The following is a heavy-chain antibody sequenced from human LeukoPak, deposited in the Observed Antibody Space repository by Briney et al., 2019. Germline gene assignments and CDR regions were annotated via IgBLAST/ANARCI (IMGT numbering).Heavy chain of an antibody. V-gene: IGHV4-34*01. CDR3: AGPRLRLNY. Sequence: PSETLSLTCAAYGGSFSGYYWSWIRQPPGKGLEWIGEINHSGSTYYNPSLKSRVTISVDTSKNQFSLKLSSVTAADTAVYYCAGPRLRLNYWGQGTLVTVSS. D-gene: IGHD5-12*01. CDR1: GGSFSGYY. CDR2: INHSGST. J-gene: IGHJ4*02.